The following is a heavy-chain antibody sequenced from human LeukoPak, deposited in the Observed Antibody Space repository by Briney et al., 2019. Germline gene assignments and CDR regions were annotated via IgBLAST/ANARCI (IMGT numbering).Heavy chain of an antibody. D-gene: IGHD6-19*01. J-gene: IGHJ5*02. CDR1: GGSISSSSYY. Sequence: SETLSLTCTVSGGSISSSSYYWGWIRQPPGKGLEWIGSIYYSGSTYYNPSLKSRVTISVDTSKNQFSLKLRSVTAADTAVYYCARPRTRLAWFDPWGQGTLVTVSS. CDR2: IYYSGST. CDR3: ARPRTRLAWFDP. V-gene: IGHV4-39*01.